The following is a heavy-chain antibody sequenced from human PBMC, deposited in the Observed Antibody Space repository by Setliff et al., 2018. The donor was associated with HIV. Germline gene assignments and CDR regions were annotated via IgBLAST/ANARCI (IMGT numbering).Heavy chain of an antibody. CDR1: GDSINSGNYC. Sequence: SETLSLTCTVSGDSINSGNYCWSWIRQHPGKGLEWIGYIYYSGSTYYSPSLKSRVTISEDTSKNQFSLKMRSVTAADTAVYYCARLEKLDDISYFDYWGQGTLVTVSS. D-gene: IGHD3-3*02. CDR3: ARLEKLDDISYFDY. CDR2: IYYSGST. J-gene: IGHJ4*02. V-gene: IGHV4-31*03.